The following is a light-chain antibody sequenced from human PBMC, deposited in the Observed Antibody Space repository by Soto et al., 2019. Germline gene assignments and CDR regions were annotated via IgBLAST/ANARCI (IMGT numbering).Light chain of an antibody. J-gene: IGKJ1*01. CDR2: KAS. V-gene: IGKV1-5*03. CDR1: QSISSW. Sequence: DIQMTQSPSALSASVGDRVSITCRASQSISSWLAWYQQKPGKAPKLLIYKASSLESGVPSRFSGSGSGTEFTLTISSLQPDDFAIYYCQQYKSYPWTFGQGTKVEIK. CDR3: QQYKSYPWT.